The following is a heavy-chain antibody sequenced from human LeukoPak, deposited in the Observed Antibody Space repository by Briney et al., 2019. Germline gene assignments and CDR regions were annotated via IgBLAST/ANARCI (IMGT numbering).Heavy chain of an antibody. CDR3: ARDDYGDYVWFDP. CDR1: GYTFTGFY. Sequence: ASVKVSCKASGYTFTGFYMHWVRQAPGQGLEWMGWINPNSGGTNYAQKFQGRVTMTRDTSISTAYMELSRLRSDDTAVYYCARDDYGDYVWFDPWGQGTLVTVSS. V-gene: IGHV1-2*02. J-gene: IGHJ5*02. CDR2: INPNSGGT. D-gene: IGHD4-17*01.